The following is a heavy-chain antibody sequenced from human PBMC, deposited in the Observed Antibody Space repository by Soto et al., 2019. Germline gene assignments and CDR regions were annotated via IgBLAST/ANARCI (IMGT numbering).Heavy chain of an antibody. D-gene: IGHD1-26*01. Sequence: QVQLVESGGGVVQPGRSLRLSCAASGFIFRNFGMHWVRRAPGKGLEWVAVISGDGNDKYYPDSMKGRFTISRDNFNNTLYLQINSLRPEDTAVYHCVQGASTAHQPLDSWGQGVLVTVSS. CDR3: VQGASTAHQPLDS. V-gene: IGHV3-30*03. CDR2: ISGDGNDK. CDR1: GFIFRNFG. J-gene: IGHJ4*02.